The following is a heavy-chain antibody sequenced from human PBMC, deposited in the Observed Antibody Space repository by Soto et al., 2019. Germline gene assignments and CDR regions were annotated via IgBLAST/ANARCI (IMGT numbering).Heavy chain of an antibody. D-gene: IGHD3-22*01. CDR2: IYYTGST. V-gene: IGHV4-31*03. CDR1: GGSISSGTDY. J-gene: IGHJ4*02. CDR3: AGGTSAYYYNLDY. Sequence: SETLSLTCTVSGGSISSGTDYWSWIRQPPGKGLEWIGYIYYTGSTDSNPSLKSRVSISLDTSKNQFSLKLSSVTVADTAVYYWAGGTSAYYYNLDYWGQGTLVTVSS.